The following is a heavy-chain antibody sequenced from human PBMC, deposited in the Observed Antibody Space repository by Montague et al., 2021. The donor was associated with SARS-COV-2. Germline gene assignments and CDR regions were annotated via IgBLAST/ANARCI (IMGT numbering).Heavy chain of an antibody. CDR2: IYSGENK. V-gene: IGHV3-53*01. D-gene: IGHD3-22*01. J-gene: IGHJ3*02. Sequence: SLRLSCAASVFSVSSSYLNLVLQAPGNVLEWVSVIYSGENKYYAYSVKGRFTISRDSSTNTLFLQMYSLRAEDTAVYYFAREKPEYYDVPGVFDIWGQGTMVTVSS. CDR1: VFSVSSSY. CDR3: AREKPEYYDVPGVFDI.